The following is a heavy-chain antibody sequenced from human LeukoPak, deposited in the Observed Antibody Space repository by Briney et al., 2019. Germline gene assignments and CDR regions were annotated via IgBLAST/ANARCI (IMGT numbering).Heavy chain of an antibody. Sequence: GGSLRLSCAASGFTFSSYGMHWVRLAPGKGLEWVAVISYDGSNKYYADSVKGRFTISRDNSKNTLYLQMNSLRAEDTAVYYCARDTLRYFNAFDIWGQGTMVTVSS. CDR3: ARDTLRYFNAFDI. CDR1: GFTFSSYG. J-gene: IGHJ3*02. V-gene: IGHV3-30*03. D-gene: IGHD3-9*01. CDR2: ISYDGSNK.